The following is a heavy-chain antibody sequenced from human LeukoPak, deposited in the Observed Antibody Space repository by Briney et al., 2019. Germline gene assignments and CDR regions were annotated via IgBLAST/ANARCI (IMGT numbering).Heavy chain of an antibody. V-gene: IGHV1-8*01. CDR1: GCTFTSYD. Sequence: ASVKVSCKASGCTFTSYDINWVRQATGQGLEWMGWMNPNSGNTGSAQRFQGRVTMTRDTSRSTAYMELRSLTSEDTAVYYCARGPLVRLPSSFDPWGQGTLVTVSS. CDR2: MNPNSGNT. CDR3: ARGPLVRLPSSFDP. J-gene: IGHJ5*02. D-gene: IGHD3-16*02.